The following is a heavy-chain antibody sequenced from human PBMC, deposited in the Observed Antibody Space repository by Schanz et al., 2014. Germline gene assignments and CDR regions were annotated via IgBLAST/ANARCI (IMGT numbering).Heavy chain of an antibody. CDR3: ARHGGIPYYPMDV. V-gene: IGHV3-23*04. CDR2: FDAHDGRA. D-gene: IGHD3-16*01. J-gene: IGHJ6*02. CDR1: GFSFSDHA. Sequence: EVELVESGGGLVQPGGSLRLSCAASGFSFSDHAMDWVRQAAGKGLEWVSGFDAHDGRAYYADSAKGRFTISRDNSKNTLYLQMNSLRAEDTAVYYCARHGGIPYYPMDVWGQGTTVTVS.